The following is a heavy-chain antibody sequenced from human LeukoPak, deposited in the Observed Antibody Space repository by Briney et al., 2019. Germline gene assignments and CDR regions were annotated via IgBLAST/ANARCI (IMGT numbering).Heavy chain of an antibody. Sequence: GGSLRLSCEVSGFSVSSYWMHWVRQAPGKGLLWVSRINSDGTTTYYADSVKGRFTISRDNAKNTLYLQMNSLRAEDTAVYYCARGNYYGMDVWGQGTTVTVSS. V-gene: IGHV3-74*01. CDR2: INSDGTTT. CDR3: ARGNYYGMDV. CDR1: GFSVSSYW. J-gene: IGHJ6*02.